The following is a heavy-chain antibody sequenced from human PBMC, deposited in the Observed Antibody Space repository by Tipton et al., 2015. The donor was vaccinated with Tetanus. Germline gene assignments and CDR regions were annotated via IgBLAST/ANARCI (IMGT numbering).Heavy chain of an antibody. CDR1: GFTFSSYG. J-gene: IGHJ4*02. D-gene: IGHD1-26*01. Sequence: SLRLSCAASGFTFSSYGMHWVRQAPGKGLEWVAVIWYGGSNKYYADSVKGRFTISRDNSKNTLYLQMNSLRAEDTAVYYCARDLSPALGATEDYWGQGTLVTVSS. V-gene: IGHV3-33*01. CDR2: IWYGGSNK. CDR3: ARDLSPALGATEDY.